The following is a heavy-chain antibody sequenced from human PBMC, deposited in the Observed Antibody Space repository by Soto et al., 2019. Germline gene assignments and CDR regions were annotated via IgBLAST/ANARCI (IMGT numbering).Heavy chain of an antibody. CDR2: IYWGDDK. J-gene: IGHJ5*02. CDR3: VHTPDTTLFWFDP. V-gene: IGHV2-5*02. Sequence: QITLKESGPTLVKPTQTLTLTCTFSGFSLSSSGGGVGWIRQPPGKAPEWLALIYWGDDKRYSPSLKNRLTITSDTSPNPVVLTMTHMDPVDTATYYCVHTPDTTLFWFDPWGQGTLVTVSS. D-gene: IGHD1-1*01. CDR1: GFSLSSSGGG.